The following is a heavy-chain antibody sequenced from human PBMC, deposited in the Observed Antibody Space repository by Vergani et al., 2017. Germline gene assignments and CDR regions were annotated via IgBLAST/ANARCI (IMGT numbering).Heavy chain of an antibody. CDR2: IYYSGST. D-gene: IGHD2-2*01. CDR1: GGSISSSSYY. J-gene: IGHJ5*02. V-gene: IGHV4-39*07. CDR3: AREIVVVPAAQDWFDP. Sequence: QLQLQESGPGLVKPSETLSLTCTVSGGSISSSSYYWGWIRQPPGKGLEWIGSIYYSGSTYYNPSLKSRVTISVDTSKNQFSLKLSSVTAADTAVYYCAREIVVVPAAQDWFDPWGQGTPVTVSS.